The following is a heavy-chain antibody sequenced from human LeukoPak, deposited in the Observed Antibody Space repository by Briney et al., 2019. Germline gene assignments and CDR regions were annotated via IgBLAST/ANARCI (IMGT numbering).Heavy chain of an antibody. CDR2: ISAYNGNT. Sequence: ASVKVSCKASGYTFTSYGISWVRQAPGQGLEWMGWISAYNGNTNYAQKLQGRVTMTTDTSTSTAYMELRSLRSDDTAVYYCARERCSGGSCYPDAFDIWGQGTMVTVSS. V-gene: IGHV1-18*01. CDR1: GYTFTSYG. D-gene: IGHD2-15*01. CDR3: ARERCSGGSCYPDAFDI. J-gene: IGHJ3*02.